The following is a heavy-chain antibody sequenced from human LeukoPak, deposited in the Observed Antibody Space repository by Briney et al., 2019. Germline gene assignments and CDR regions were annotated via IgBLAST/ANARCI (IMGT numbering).Heavy chain of an antibody. V-gene: IGHV1-18*01. J-gene: IGHJ4*02. CDR1: GCTFTSYG. D-gene: IGHD1-26*01. CDR3: ARVRSGSYWYYFDY. Sequence: ASVMVSCKASGCTFTSYGISWVRQAPGQGLEWMGWISAYNGNTNYAQKLQGRVTMTTDTSTSTAYMELRSLRSDDTAVYYCARVRSGSYWYYFDYWGQGTLVTVSS. CDR2: ISAYNGNT.